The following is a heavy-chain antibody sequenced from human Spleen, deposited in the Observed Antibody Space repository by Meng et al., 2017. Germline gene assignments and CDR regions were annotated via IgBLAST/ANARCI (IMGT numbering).Heavy chain of an antibody. Sequence: QVQLLESGSGLVKPSHTLSLPCTVSGGSISNGDSYWSWIRQPPGKGLEWIGYIHSRESPYYNPSLKSRVSISEDKAKNQFSLKLTSVTAADTAVYYCARESRWSYLDYWGQGTLVTVSS. D-gene: IGHD3-16*02. CDR2: IHSRESP. V-gene: IGHV4-30-4*01. J-gene: IGHJ4*02. CDR3: ARESRWSYLDY. CDR1: GGSISNGDSY.